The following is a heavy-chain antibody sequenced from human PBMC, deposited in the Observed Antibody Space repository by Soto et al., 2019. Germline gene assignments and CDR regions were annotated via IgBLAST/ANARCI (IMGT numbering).Heavy chain of an antibody. CDR3: ARRRGSSSLGYWFDP. CDR1: GGSISSYY. Sequence: PSETLSLTCTVSGGSISSYYWSWIRQPPGKGLEWIGYIYYSGSTNYNPSLKSRVTISVDTSKNQFSLKLSSVTAADTAVYYCARRRGSSSLGYWFDPWGQGTLVTVSS. D-gene: IGHD6-6*01. CDR2: IYYSGST. J-gene: IGHJ5*02. V-gene: IGHV4-59*08.